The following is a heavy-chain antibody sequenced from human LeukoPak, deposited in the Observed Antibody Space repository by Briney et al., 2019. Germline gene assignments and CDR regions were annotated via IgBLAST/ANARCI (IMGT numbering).Heavy chain of an antibody. CDR2: IYDGGNT. CDR3: ARDRIDAFDI. V-gene: IGHV3-66*01. CDR1: GFTVSSNY. J-gene: IGHJ3*02. Sequence: GGSLRLSCAASGFTVSSNYMSWVRQAPGKGLEWVSVIYDGGNTNYADSVKGRFTISRDNSKNTLYLQMNSLRAEDTAVYYCARDRIDAFDIWGQGTMVTVTS. D-gene: IGHD2/OR15-2a*01.